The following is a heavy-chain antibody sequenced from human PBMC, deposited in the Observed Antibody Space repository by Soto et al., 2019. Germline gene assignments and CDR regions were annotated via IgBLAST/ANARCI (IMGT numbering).Heavy chain of an antibody. CDR1: GYTFSSYD. CDR3: ATSGGGWYLY. Sequence: QVQLVQSGAEVKKLGASVKVSCKASGYTFSSYDINWVRQATGQGLEWMGWMNHNSGDTGYAQKFQGRVTLTRNTSINTAYIELSSLTSDDTAVYYCATSGGGWYLYWGQGTLVTVSS. V-gene: IGHV1-8*01. D-gene: IGHD6-19*01. CDR2: MNHNSGDT. J-gene: IGHJ4*02.